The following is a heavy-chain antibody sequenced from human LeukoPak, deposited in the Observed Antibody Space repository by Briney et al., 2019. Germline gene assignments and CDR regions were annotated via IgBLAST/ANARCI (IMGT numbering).Heavy chain of an antibody. Sequence: SETLSLTCAVAGYSISSGYYWGWIRQPPGKGLEWIGSIYHSGSTYYNPSLKSRVTISVDTSKNQFSLKLSSVTAADTAVYYCARVYGSYGLQYGYSSSWYSTENYYYYYMDVWGKGTTVTVSS. J-gene: IGHJ6*03. D-gene: IGHD6-13*01. CDR3: ARVYGSYGLQYGYSSSWYSTENYYYYYMDV. CDR1: GYSISSGYY. V-gene: IGHV4-38-2*01. CDR2: IYHSGST.